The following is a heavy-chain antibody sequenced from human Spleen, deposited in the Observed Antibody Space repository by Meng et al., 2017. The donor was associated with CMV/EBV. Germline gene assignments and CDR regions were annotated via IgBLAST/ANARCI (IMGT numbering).Heavy chain of an antibody. V-gene: IGHV5-51*01. CDR1: GYIFTNYW. CDR2: IYPGDSDT. J-gene: IGHJ4*02. D-gene: IGHD2-15*01. Sequence: GESLKISCKGSGYIFTNYWIGWVRQMPGKGLEWMGIIYPGDSDTRYSPSFQGQVTLSADKSISTAYLQWSSVKASDTAMYYCTRHERLGPYCSDVSCYSLGDSWGQGTLVTVSS. CDR3: TRHERLGPYCSDVSCYSLGDS.